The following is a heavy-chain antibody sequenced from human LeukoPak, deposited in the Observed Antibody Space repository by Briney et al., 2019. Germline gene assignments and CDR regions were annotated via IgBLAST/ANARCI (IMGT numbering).Heavy chain of an antibody. CDR3: AKDPRSQLPSAFDI. V-gene: IGHV3-30*02. CDR2: IRYDGSNK. D-gene: IGHD2-2*01. J-gene: IGHJ3*02. CDR1: GFTFSSYG. Sequence: GGSLRLSCAASGFTFSSYGMHWVRQAPGKGLEWMAFIRYDGSNKYYADSVKGRFTISRDNSKNTLYLQMNSLRAEDTAVYYCAKDPRSQLPSAFDIWGQGTMVTVSS.